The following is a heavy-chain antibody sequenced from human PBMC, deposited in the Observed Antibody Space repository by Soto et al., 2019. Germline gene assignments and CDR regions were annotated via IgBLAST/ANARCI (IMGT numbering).Heavy chain of an antibody. CDR2: IFSNDEK. Sequence: QVTLKESGPVLVKPTETLTLTCAVSGFSLSNGRLGVSWIRQPPGKALEWLAHIFSNDEKSYTTSLKSRLTISKDTSKSQVVLIVTNMDPVDTATYCCARTDTYYDLRGPYYVFDYWGQGTLVTVSS. D-gene: IGHD3-3*01. V-gene: IGHV2-26*01. CDR1: GFSLSNGRLG. CDR3: ARTDTYYDLRGPYYVFDY. J-gene: IGHJ4*02.